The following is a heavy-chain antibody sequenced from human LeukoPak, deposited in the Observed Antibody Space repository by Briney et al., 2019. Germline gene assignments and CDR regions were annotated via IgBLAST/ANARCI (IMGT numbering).Heavy chain of an antibody. CDR3: ARDRYYYGSGSYYFDY. CDR2: IHTSGST. CDR1: GGSISSYY. Sequence: SETLSLTCTVSGGSISSYYWSWIRQPAGKGLEWIGRIHTSGSTNYNPSLKSRVTMSVDTSKNQFSLKLSSMTAADTAVYYCARDRYYYGSGSYYFDYWGQGTLVTVSS. V-gene: IGHV4-4*07. J-gene: IGHJ4*02. D-gene: IGHD3-10*01.